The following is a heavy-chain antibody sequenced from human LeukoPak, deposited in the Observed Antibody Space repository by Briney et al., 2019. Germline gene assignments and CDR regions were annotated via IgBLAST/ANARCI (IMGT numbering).Heavy chain of an antibody. V-gene: IGHV3-23*01. CDR2: ISKDGGT. D-gene: IGHD6-6*01. Sequence: GGSLRLSCAATGFTFRDYAMSWVRQAPGKGLEWVSGISKDGGTFYTDSVKGRFTISRDNSKNTLYLHMSSLGAADTAIYYCAKEIGAIGRPAVDYWGQGTLVTVSS. CDR1: GFTFRDYA. J-gene: IGHJ4*02. CDR3: AKEIGAIGRPAVDY.